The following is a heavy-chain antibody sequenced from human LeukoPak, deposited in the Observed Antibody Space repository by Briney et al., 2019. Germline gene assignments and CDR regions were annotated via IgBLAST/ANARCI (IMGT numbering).Heavy chain of an antibody. J-gene: IGHJ3*02. CDR3: VRDVVVKDAFDI. CDR2: INSDGSNT. V-gene: IGHV3-74*01. CDR1: GFTFSSYW. D-gene: IGHD3-22*01. Sequence: GGSLRLSCAASGFTFSSYWIHWVRQAPGKGLVWVSRINSDGSNTRYAESVNGRFTISRDNAKNTVYLQMSSLRAEDTAVYYCVRDVVVKDAFDIWGQGTVVTVSS.